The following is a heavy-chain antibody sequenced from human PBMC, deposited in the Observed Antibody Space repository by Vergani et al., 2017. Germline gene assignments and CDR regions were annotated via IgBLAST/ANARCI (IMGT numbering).Heavy chain of an antibody. V-gene: IGHV4-34*09. CDR1: GGSFSGYY. D-gene: IGHD3-10*01. J-gene: IGHJ4*02. Sequence: QVQLQESGPGLVKPSQTLSLTCAVYGGSFSGYYWSWIRQPPGKGLEWIGEINHSGSTNYNPSLKSRVTISVDTSKNQFSLKLRSVTAADTAVYYCARYGSGSYIYWGQGTLVTVSS. CDR3: ARYGSGSYIY. CDR2: INHSGST.